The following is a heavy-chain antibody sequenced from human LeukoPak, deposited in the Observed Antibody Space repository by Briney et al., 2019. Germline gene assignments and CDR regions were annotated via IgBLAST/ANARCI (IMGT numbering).Heavy chain of an antibody. D-gene: IGHD2-15*01. V-gene: IGHV1-18*01. J-gene: IGHJ5*02. CDR3: ARDQFLGYCSGGSCYKGWFDP. Sequence: GASVKVSCKASGYTFTSYGISWVRQAPGQGLEWMGWISAYNGNTNHAQKLQGRVTMTTDTSTSTAYMELRSLRSDDTAVYYCARDQFLGYCSGGSCYKGWFDPWGQGTLVTVSS. CDR2: ISAYNGNT. CDR1: GYTFTSYG.